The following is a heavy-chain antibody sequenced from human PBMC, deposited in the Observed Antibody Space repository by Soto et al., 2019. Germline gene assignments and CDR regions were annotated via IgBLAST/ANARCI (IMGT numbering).Heavy chain of an antibody. CDR2: IYYSGST. J-gene: IGHJ3*02. CDR1: GGSISSGGYY. CDR3: ARGLITMIVVPYPRVFDI. V-gene: IGHV4-31*03. Sequence: PSETLSLTCTVSGGSISSGGYYWSWIRQHPGKGLEWIGYIYYSGSTYYNPSLKSRVTISVDTSKNQFSLKLSSVTAADTAVYYCARGLITMIVVPYPRVFDIWGQGTMVTVS. D-gene: IGHD3-22*01.